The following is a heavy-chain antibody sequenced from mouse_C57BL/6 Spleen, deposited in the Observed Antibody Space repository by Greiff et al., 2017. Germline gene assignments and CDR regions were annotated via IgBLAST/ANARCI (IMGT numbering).Heavy chain of an antibody. J-gene: IGHJ3*01. Sequence: VHLVESGPELVKPGASVKLSCKASGYTFTSYDINWVKQRPGQGLEWIGWIYPRDGSTKYNEQFKGKATLTVDTSSSTAYMELHSLTSEDSAVYFCAHYDSFSYWGQGTLVTVSA. CDR1: GYTFTSYD. V-gene: IGHV1-85*01. CDR2: IYPRDGST. D-gene: IGHD2-4*01. CDR3: AHYDSFSY.